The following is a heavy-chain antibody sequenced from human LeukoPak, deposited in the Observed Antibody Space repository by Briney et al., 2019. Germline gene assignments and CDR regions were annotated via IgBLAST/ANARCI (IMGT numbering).Heavy chain of an antibody. CDR2: ISWNSGSI. Sequence: GGSLRLSCAASGFTFDDYAMHWVRQAPGKGLEWVSGISWNSGSIGYADSVKGRFTISRDNSKNTLYLQMNSLRAEDTAVYYCARDRSDSSGYHNWYFDLWGRGTLVTVSS. J-gene: IGHJ2*01. V-gene: IGHV3-9*01. D-gene: IGHD3-22*01. CDR1: GFTFDDYA. CDR3: ARDRSDSSGYHNWYFDL.